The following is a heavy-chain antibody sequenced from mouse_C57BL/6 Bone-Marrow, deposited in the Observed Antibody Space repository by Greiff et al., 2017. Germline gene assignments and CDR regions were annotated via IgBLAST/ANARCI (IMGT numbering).Heavy chain of an antibody. Sequence: EVKLQQSGAELVRPGASVKLSCTASGFNIKDYYMHWVKQRPEQGLEWIGRIDPEDGDTEYAPKFQGKATMTADTSSNTAYLQLSSLTSEDPAVYYCTTIGDSSPYYAMDYWGQGTSVTVSS. D-gene: IGHD3-3*01. CDR2: IDPEDGDT. V-gene: IGHV14-1*01. J-gene: IGHJ4*01. CDR1: GFNIKDYY. CDR3: TTIGDSSPYYAMDY.